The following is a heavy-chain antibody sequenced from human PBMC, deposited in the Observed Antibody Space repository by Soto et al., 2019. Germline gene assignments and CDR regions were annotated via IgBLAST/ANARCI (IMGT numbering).Heavy chain of an antibody. Sequence: QITLKESGPTLVKPTQPLTLTCTFSGFSLSTSGVGVGWIRQSPGKALQWLALIYWNGDKRYNPSLKTRLTITKDTSKTQVVLTLTNMDPVDTATYYCAHRPSGWFLFDYWGQGTLVTVSS. CDR1: GFSLSTSGVG. J-gene: IGHJ4*02. CDR3: AHRPSGWFLFDY. D-gene: IGHD6-19*01. CDR2: IYWNGDK. V-gene: IGHV2-5*01.